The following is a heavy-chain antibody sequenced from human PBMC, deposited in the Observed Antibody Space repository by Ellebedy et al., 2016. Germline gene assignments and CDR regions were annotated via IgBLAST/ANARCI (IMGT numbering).Heavy chain of an antibody. J-gene: IGHJ6*02. V-gene: IGHV1-2*06. D-gene: IGHD3-10*01. CDR1: GFTFTACY. CDR2: INPTSGRT. Sequence: ASVKVSCXTSGFTFTACYIHWVRQAPGQGLEWMGRINPTSGRTNYPQRFQDRVILTRDTSITTAYMELTGLGADDTAVYYCAKDNYGVDVWGQGTTVIVSS. CDR3: AKDNYGVDV.